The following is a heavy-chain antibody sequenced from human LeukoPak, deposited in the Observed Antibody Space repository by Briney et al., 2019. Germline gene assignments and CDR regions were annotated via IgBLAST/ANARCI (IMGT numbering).Heavy chain of an antibody. CDR1: GSTFSSYG. D-gene: IGHD5-24*01. CDR2: IWYDGSNK. V-gene: IGHV3-33*01. Sequence: GGSLSLSCAASGSTFSSYGMHWVRQAPGKGLEWVAVIWYDGSNKYYADSVKGRFTISRDNSKNTLYLQMNSLRAEDTAVYYCATCRDGYNCPFDYWGQGTLVTVSS. J-gene: IGHJ4*02. CDR3: ATCRDGYNCPFDY.